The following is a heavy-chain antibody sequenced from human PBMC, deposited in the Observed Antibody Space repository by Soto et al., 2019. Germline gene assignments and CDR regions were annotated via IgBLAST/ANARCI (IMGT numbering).Heavy chain of an antibody. CDR3: PFGEDSRYYYYGMDV. Sequence: GGALRLSCAASGLTFSSYSMNWVRQAPGKGLEWVSYISSSSSTIYYADSVKGRFTISRDNAKNSLYLQMNSLRAEDTAVHYCPFGEDSRYYYYGMDVWGQGTTVPVSS. CDR2: ISSSSSTI. D-gene: IGHD2-15*01. V-gene: IGHV3-48*01. J-gene: IGHJ6*02. CDR1: GLTFSSYS.